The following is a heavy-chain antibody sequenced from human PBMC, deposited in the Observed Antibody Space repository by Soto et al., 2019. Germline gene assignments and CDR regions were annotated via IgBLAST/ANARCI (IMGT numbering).Heavy chain of an antibody. CDR3: ARGRYYDFCSGYSGYYFDY. J-gene: IGHJ4*02. D-gene: IGHD3-3*01. CDR2: IIPIFGTA. CDR1: GGTFSSYA. V-gene: IGHV1-69*01. Sequence: QVRLVQSGAEVKKPGSSVKVSCKASGGTFSSYAISWVRQAPGQGLEWMGGIIPIFGTANYAQKFQGRVTITADESTSTAYMELSSLRSEDTAVYYCARGRYYDFCSGYSGYYFDYWGQGTLVTVSS.